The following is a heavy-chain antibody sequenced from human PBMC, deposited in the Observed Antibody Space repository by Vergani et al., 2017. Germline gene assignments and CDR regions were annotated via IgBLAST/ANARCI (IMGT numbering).Heavy chain of an antibody. V-gene: IGHV1-24*01. CDR3: ETLGGHCTNGVCYYFDC. CDR1: GYTLTELS. Sequence: QVQLVQSGAEVKKPGASVKVSCKVSGYTLTELSMHWVRQAPGKGLEWMGGFDPEDGETIYAQKFQGRVTMTEDTSTDTAYMELSSLRSEDTAVYYCETLGGHCTNGVCYYFDCWGERILVAVSS. J-gene: IGHJ5*01. CDR2: FDPEDGET. D-gene: IGHD2-8*01.